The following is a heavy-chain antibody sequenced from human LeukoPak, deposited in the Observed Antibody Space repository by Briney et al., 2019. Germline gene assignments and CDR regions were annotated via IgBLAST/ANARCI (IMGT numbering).Heavy chain of an antibody. CDR3: CRQDWAY. J-gene: IGHJ4*01. CDR1: GFSFSDNY. V-gene: IGHV3-11*03. Sequence: PGGSQTLLCAASGFSFSDNYMSWVRQAPGKGLEWISYISGNSGYTKYAASVKGRFTIYRDNARKSLYLQMNNVTADDTAVYYCCRQDWAYWG. D-gene: IGHD2-15*01. CDR2: ISGNSGYT.